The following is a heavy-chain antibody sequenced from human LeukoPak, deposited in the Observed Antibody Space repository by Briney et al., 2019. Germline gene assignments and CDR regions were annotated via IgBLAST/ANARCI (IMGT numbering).Heavy chain of an antibody. Sequence: GGSLRLSCAASGFTFSDYYMSWIRQAPGKGLEWVSYISSSGSTMYHADSVKGRFTISRDNAKNSLYLQMNSLRAEDTAVYYCARDLHRYCSGGSCPDYWGQGTLVTVSS. CDR3: ARDLHRYCSGGSCPDY. D-gene: IGHD2-15*01. V-gene: IGHV3-11*01. CDR1: GFTFSDYY. CDR2: ISSSGSTM. J-gene: IGHJ4*02.